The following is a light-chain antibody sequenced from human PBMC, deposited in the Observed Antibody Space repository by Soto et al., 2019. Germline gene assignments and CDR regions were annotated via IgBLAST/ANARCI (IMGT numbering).Light chain of an antibody. J-gene: IGKJ4*01. CDR2: EES. V-gene: IGKV1-9*01. CDR3: QQVKGYPRT. Sequence: IHLTKSPSFLSASFGDRVTITCRPSQAVPNKMAWYQQKPGKPPKLLIYEESTLHSGVPSRFSGRKSGTQFTLTIDSLQPEDFATYYCQQVKGYPRTFGGGTKVDSK. CDR1: QAVPNK.